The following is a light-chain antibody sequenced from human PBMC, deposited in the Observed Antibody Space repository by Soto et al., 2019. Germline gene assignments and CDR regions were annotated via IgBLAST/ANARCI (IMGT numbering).Light chain of an antibody. J-gene: IGKJ5*01. Sequence: DIVMTQSPLSPPVTPGEPASISCRSSHSLLHTDGNNYLDWLLQKPGQSPQLLIYMGSIRASGVPDSFSGGGSGTDFTLKISRVEAEDVGSYYCMQSHQIPLTFGQGTQLEIK. CDR1: HSLLHTDGNNY. CDR3: MQSHQIPLT. CDR2: MGS. V-gene: IGKV2-28*01.